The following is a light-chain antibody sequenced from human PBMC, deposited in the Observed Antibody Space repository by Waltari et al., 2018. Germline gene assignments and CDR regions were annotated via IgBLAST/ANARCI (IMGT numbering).Light chain of an antibody. CDR3: QQYNVWPPWT. CDR2: SAS. Sequence: EVVMTQSPATLSVSPGERATLSCRASQGIHSDLAWYQQKPGQPPRLLIYSASTRATGVPARFTGSGSATEFTLTVSSLQPEDSAVYYCQQYNVWPPWTFGQGTKVEIK. CDR1: QGIHSD. V-gene: IGKV3-15*01. J-gene: IGKJ1*01.